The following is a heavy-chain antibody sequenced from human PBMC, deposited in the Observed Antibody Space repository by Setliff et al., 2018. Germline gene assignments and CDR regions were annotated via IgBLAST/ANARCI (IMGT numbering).Heavy chain of an antibody. CDR1: GFTFSGYS. Sequence: GGSLRLSCEASGFTFSGYSMNWVRQAPGKGLEWVGRIRSKADSYPTAYAASVKGRFTISRDDSKNTEYLQMNSLKTEDTAVYYCATDRGRLDMFDYWGQGTQVTVSS. J-gene: IGHJ4*02. CDR2: IRSKADSYPT. CDR3: ATDRGRLDMFDY. V-gene: IGHV3-73*01. D-gene: IGHD6-19*01.